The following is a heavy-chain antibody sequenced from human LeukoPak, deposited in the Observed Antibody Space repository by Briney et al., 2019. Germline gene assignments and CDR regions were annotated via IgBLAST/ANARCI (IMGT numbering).Heavy chain of an antibody. J-gene: IGHJ4*02. D-gene: IGHD2-15*01. CDR1: SGSFSGYY. CDR3: ARRLVDSGASQVSDD. V-gene: IGHV4-34*01. CDR2: INDSGSV. Sequence: PSETLSLTCAVYSGSFSGYYWSWIRQPPGTGLEWIGEINDSGSVNCNPSLKNRVTLSVDTSKNQFSLRLSSVAAADTAVYYCARRLVDSGASQVSDDWGQGTLVSVCS.